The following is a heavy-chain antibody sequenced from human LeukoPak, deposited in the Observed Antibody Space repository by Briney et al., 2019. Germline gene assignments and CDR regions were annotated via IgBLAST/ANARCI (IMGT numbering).Heavy chain of an antibody. Sequence: GGSLRLSCAASGFTFSSYAMHWVRQAPGKGLEWVAVISYDGSNKYYADSVKGRFTISRDNSKNTLYLQMNSLRAEDTAVYYCARDILWFGELFSGMDVWGQGTTVTVSS. D-gene: IGHD3-10*01. V-gene: IGHV3-30-3*01. CDR2: ISYDGSNK. CDR1: GFTFSSYA. CDR3: ARDILWFGELFSGMDV. J-gene: IGHJ6*02.